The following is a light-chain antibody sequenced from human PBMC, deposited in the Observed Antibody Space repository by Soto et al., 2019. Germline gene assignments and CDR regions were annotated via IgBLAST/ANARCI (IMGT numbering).Light chain of an antibody. V-gene: IGLV2-8*01. CDR1: TSDVGGSNY. Sequence: QSVLTQPPSASGSPGQSVTISCTGTTSDVGGSNYVSWYQLHPGKAPKLMIYEVTKRPSGVPDRFSGSKSANTASLTVSGLQAEDEADYYCSSYASTNNIVFGTGTKVTV. CDR3: SSYASTNNIV. J-gene: IGLJ1*01. CDR2: EVT.